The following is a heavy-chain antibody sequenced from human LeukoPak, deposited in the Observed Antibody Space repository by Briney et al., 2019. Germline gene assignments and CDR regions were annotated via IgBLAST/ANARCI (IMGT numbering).Heavy chain of an antibody. J-gene: IGHJ4*02. Sequence: PSESLSLTCTVSGGSISSSSYYWGWIRQPPGKGLEWIGVIYHSGSTYYNPSLKSRVTISVDTSKNQFSLKLSSVTAADTAVYYCARGEDRRYYFDYWGQGTLVT. CDR1: GGSISSSSYY. CDR3: ARGEDRRYYFDY. V-gene: IGHV4-39*01. CDR2: IYHSGST. D-gene: IGHD3-10*01.